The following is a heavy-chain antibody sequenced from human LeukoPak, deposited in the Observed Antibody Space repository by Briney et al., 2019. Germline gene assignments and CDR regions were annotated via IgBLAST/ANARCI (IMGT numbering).Heavy chain of an antibody. D-gene: IGHD3-10*01. V-gene: IGHV1-3*01. CDR2: INAGNGNT. CDR1: GYTFTSYA. CDR3: ARGREITMVRGVINNWFDP. Sequence: ASVKVSCKASGYTFTSYAMHWGRQAPGQRLEWMGWINAGNGNTKYSQKLQRRVTITRDTSASTAYMELSSLRSEATAVYYCARGREITMVRGVINNWFDPWGQGTLVTVSS. J-gene: IGHJ5*02.